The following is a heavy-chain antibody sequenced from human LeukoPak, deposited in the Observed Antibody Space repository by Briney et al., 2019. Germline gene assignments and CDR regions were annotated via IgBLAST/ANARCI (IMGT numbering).Heavy chain of an antibody. D-gene: IGHD6-6*01. CDR1: GDSVSSNSAA. CDR2: TYYRSKWYN. J-gene: IGHJ4*02. CDR3: ARHYSSSSPGSYYFDY. V-gene: IGHV6-1*01. Sequence: SQTLSLTCAISGDSVSSNSAAWNWIRQSPSRGFEWLGRTYYRSKWYNDYAVSVKSRITINPDTSKNQFSLQLNSVTPEDTAVYYCARHYSSSSPGSYYFDYWDQGTLVTVSS.